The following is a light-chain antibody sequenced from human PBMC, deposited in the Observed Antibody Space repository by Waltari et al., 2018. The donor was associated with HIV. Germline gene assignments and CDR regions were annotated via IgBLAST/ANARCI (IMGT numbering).Light chain of an antibody. V-gene: IGLV2-14*01. Sequence: QSALTQPASVSGSPGQSITITCTGTSDDIGAYNPVPWYQQYPNGSPTLLIFEVRNRPSGVSGRFSASKSGNTASLTITGLQSDDEADYYCASYTRQISVAFGGGTRVTV. CDR2: EVR. CDR3: ASYTRQISVA. J-gene: IGLJ2*01. CDR1: SDDIGAYNP.